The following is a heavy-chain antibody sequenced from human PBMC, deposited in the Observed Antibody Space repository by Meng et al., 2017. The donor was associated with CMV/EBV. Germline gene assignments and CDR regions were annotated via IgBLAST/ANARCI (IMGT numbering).Heavy chain of an antibody. Sequence: GESLKISCAASGSIVSSDYMSWVRPAPGKGLEWVSVIYSGGSTYYADSVKGRFTISRDNSKNTLYLQMNSLRAEDTAVYYCARGYCSSTSCYMGYLGRAFDIWGQGTMVTVSS. CDR1: GSIVSSDY. V-gene: IGHV3-66*02. D-gene: IGHD2-2*02. CDR3: ARGYCSSTSCYMGYLGRAFDI. J-gene: IGHJ3*02. CDR2: IYSGGST.